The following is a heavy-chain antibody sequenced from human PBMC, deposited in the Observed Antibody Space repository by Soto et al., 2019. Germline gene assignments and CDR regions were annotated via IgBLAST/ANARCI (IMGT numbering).Heavy chain of an antibody. V-gene: IGHV4-59*01. Sequence: ETLSLTCSVSAGSISSYYWRWIRQPPGKGLEWIGYIYYSGSTNYNPSLKSRVTISVDTPKNQFSLKLSSVTAADTAVYYCARDRKSYYGSGDNGFDPWGPGTRVNV. CDR2: IYYSGST. CDR3: ARDRKSYYGSGDNGFDP. CDR1: AGSISSYY. J-gene: IGHJ5*02. D-gene: IGHD3-10*01.